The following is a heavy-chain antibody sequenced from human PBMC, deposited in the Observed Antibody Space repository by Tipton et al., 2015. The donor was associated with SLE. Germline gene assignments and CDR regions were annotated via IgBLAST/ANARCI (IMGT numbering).Heavy chain of an antibody. J-gene: IGHJ3*02. CDR1: GFTFSSYS. Sequence: SLRLSCAASGFTFSSYSMNWVRQAPGKGLEWVSSISSSSSYIYYADSVKGRFTISRDNAKNSLYLQMNSLRAEDTAVYYCVRDRSLQMYSGAFDIWGQGTMVTVSS. CDR3: VRDRSLQMYSGAFDI. CDR2: ISSSSSYI. D-gene: IGHD1-26*01. V-gene: IGHV3-21*01.